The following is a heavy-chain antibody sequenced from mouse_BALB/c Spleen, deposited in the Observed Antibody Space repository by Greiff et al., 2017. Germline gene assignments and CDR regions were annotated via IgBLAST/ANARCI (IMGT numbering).Heavy chain of an antibody. D-gene: IGHD4-1*01. J-gene: IGHJ1*01. CDR3: ARSGNWDVPTYFDV. CDR2: INPSTGYT. CDR1: GYTFTSYW. V-gene: IGHV1-7*01. Sequence: VQLQQSGADLAKPGASVKMSCKASGYTFTSYWMHWVKQRPGQGLEWIGYINPSTGYTEYNQKFKDKATLTADKSSSTAYMQLSSLTSEDSAVYYCARSGNWDVPTYFDVWGAGTTVTVSS.